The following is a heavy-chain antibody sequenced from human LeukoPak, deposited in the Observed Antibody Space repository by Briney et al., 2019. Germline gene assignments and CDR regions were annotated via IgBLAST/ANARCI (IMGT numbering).Heavy chain of an antibody. D-gene: IGHD2-15*01. J-gene: IGHJ4*02. CDR1: GYTLTGYY. CDR2: IHPNSGGT. V-gene: IGHV1-2*02. Sequence: ASVNVSCTVSGYTLTGYYMHWVRQAPGQGLEWMGWIHPNSGGTNYAQKFQGRVIMTRDTSISTAYMELSRLRSDDTAVYYCASSCSGGSCFYYFDYWGQGTLVTVSS. CDR3: ASSCSGGSCFYYFDY.